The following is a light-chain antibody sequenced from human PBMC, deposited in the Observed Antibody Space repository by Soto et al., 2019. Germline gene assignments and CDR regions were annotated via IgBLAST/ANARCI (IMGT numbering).Light chain of an antibody. J-gene: IGLJ2*01. CDR2: ENN. V-gene: IGLV1-51*02. Sequence: QSVLTQPPSASAAPGQKVTISCSGSSSNIGNNYVSWYQQLPGTAPKLLIYENNKRPSGIPDRFSGSKSGTSATLGITGLRTGDEADYYCGAWDSSLSAVVFGGGTKVTVL. CDR1: SSNIGNNY. CDR3: GAWDSSLSAVV.